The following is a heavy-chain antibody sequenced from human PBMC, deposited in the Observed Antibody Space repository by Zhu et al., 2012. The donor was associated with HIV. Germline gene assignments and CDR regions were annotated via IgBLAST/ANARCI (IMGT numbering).Heavy chain of an antibody. J-gene: IGHJ3*02. CDR2: TYPTGRT. CDR1: GGSISSYY. V-gene: IGHV4-4*09. D-gene: IGHD3-10*01. CDR3: ARDRGLDYDERAFDM. Sequence: QVQPQESGPGLVKPSETLSLTCSVSGGSISSYYWSWIRQPPGKGLEWIGYTYPTGRTNYNPSLKSRATISVDTSKNQFSLKLNSVTAADTAVYYCARDRGLDYDERAFDMWGQGTMVTVSS.